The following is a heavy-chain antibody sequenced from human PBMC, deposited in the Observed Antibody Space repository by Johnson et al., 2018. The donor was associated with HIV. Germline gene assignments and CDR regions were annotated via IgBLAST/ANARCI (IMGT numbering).Heavy chain of an antibody. CDR3: AREVGAPAGYCRGGSCCGACDI. CDR2: ILYDGSNK. D-gene: IGHD2-15*01. V-gene: IGHV3-30*02. Sequence: QVQLVESGGGVVQPGRSLRLSCAASGFTFSSYGMHWVRQAPGKGLEWVAFILYDGSNKYYADSVKGRFTISRDNSKNTLYLQMNSLRAEDTAMYYCAREVGAPAGYCRGGSCCGACDIWGQGTMVTVSA. CDR1: GFTFSSYG. J-gene: IGHJ3*02.